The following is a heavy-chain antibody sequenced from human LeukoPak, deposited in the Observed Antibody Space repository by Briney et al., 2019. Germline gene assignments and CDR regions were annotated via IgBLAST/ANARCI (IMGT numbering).Heavy chain of an antibody. V-gene: IGHV4-59*08. CDR1: GGSISGDY. D-gene: IGHD3-9*01. CDR3: ARHDVLTGYQEPFFDY. Sequence: SETLSLTCTVSGGSISGDYWSWIRQPPGKGLEWIGYKYYTGSTNYNPSLKSRDTISVDTSKNQFSLKLSSVTAADTAVYYCARHDVLTGYQEPFFDYWGQGALVTVSS. CDR2: KYYTGST. J-gene: IGHJ4*02.